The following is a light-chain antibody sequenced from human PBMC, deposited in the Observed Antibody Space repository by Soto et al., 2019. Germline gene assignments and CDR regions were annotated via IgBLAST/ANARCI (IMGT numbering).Light chain of an antibody. CDR3: QQYGNSPPWT. J-gene: IGKJ1*01. CDR1: QSVSSSF. CDR2: GAS. Sequence: EIVLTQFPGTLSLSPGERATLSCRASQSVSSSFLAWYQQKPGQAPRLLIYGASSRATGIADRFSGRGSGTDFTITISRLATEDFAVYYCQQYGNSPPWTFGQGTKVYIK. V-gene: IGKV3-20*01.